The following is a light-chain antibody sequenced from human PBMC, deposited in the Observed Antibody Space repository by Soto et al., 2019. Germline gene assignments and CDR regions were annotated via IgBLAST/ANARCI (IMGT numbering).Light chain of an antibody. CDR3: CSYAGSSTWV. CDR1: SRDVGSYNL. V-gene: IGLV2-23*01. Sequence: QSVLTQPAPLPGSPGQSITISCTGTSRDVGSYNLVSWYQQHPGKAPKLMIYEGSKRPSGVSNRFSGSKSGNTASLTISGLQAEDEADYYCCSYAGSSTWVFGGGTKLTVL. CDR2: EGS. J-gene: IGLJ3*02.